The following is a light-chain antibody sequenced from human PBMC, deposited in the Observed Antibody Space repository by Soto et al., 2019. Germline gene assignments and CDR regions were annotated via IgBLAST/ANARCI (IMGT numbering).Light chain of an antibody. CDR2: DVS. Sequence: QSVLTQPRSVSGSPGQSVTISCTGTSSDVGGYNYVSWYQQHPGKAPKLMIYDVSKRPSGVPDRFYGSKSGNTASLTISGIQAEYEADYYCCSYAGSYTYVFGTVNQLTVL. CDR1: SSDVGGYNY. V-gene: IGLV2-11*01. CDR3: CSYAGSYTYV. J-gene: IGLJ1*01.